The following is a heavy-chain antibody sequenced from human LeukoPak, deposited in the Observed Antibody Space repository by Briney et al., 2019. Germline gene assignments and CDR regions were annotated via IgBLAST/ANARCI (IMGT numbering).Heavy chain of an antibody. D-gene: IGHD3-10*01. CDR1: GFTFSSYG. CDR3: AREDYYGSGSYDS. Sequence: GGSLRLSCAPSGFTFSSYGMHWVRQAPGKWLEWVAVIWYDGSNKYYADSVKGRFTISRDNSKNTLYLQMNSLRAEDTAVYYCAREDYYGSGSYDSWGQGTLVTVSS. CDR2: IWYDGSNK. V-gene: IGHV3-33*01. J-gene: IGHJ5*02.